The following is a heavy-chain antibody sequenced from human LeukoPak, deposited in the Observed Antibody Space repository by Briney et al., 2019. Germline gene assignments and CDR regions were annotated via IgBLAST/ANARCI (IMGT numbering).Heavy chain of an antibody. D-gene: IGHD4-17*01. CDR2: IKRNISGATT. Sequence: GGSLRLSCATSGFTNGRMSWGGRAPGQGREGDGGIKRNISGATTSYASPVKVRFTISTHESETNLYLQIDSLQTEDTAVYYCVTDDYGDSRGTGESDAFDIWGQGTMVTVSS. CDR1: GFTNGR. J-gene: IGHJ3*02. CDR3: VTDDYGDSRGTGESDAFDI. V-gene: IGHV3-15*01.